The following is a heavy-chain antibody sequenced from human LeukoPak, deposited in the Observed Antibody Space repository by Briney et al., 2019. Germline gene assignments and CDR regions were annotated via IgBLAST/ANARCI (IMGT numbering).Heavy chain of an antibody. CDR1: GFTFSSYS. D-gene: IGHD2-2*01. J-gene: IGHJ4*02. Sequence: GGSLRLSCAASGFTFSSYSMNWVRQAPGKGLEWVSSISSSSSYVYYADSVKGRFTISRDNAKNSLYLQMNSLRAGDTAVYYCARELGYCSSTSCYGGYFDYWGQGTLVTVSS. V-gene: IGHV3-21*01. CDR2: ISSSSSYV. CDR3: ARELGYCSSTSCYGGYFDY.